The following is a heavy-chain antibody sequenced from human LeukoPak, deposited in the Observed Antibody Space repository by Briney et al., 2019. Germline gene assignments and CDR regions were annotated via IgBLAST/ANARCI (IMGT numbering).Heavy chain of an antibody. D-gene: IGHD3-10*01. J-gene: IGHJ6*03. CDR3: ARTITMVRGDPFNYMDV. V-gene: IGHV4-59*01. CDR2: IYYSGST. Sequence: KPSETLSLTCAVYGGSFSGYYWSWIRQPPGKGLEWIGYIYYSGSTNYNPSLKSRVTISVDTSKNQFSLKLSSVTAADTAVYYCARTITMVRGDPFNYMDVWGKGTTVTVSS. CDR1: GGSFSGYY.